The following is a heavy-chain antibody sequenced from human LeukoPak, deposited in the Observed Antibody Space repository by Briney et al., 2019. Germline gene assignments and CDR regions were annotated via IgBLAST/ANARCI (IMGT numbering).Heavy chain of an antibody. Sequence: SETLSLTCTVSGGSVSSYYWSWIRQPPGKGLEWIGYIYYSGSTNYNPSPKSRVTISVDTSKNQFSLKLSSVTAADTAVYYCARGDYYDSSGYYRVGYGMDVWGQGTTVTVSS. J-gene: IGHJ6*02. D-gene: IGHD3-22*01. CDR3: ARGDYYDSSGYYRVGYGMDV. V-gene: IGHV4-59*02. CDR1: GGSVSSYY. CDR2: IYYSGST.